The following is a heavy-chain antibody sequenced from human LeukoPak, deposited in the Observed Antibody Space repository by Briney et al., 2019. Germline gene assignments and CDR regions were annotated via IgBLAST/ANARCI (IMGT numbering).Heavy chain of an antibody. CDR1: GGSISSYY. CDR3: ARHRRSGSYPYYFDY. Sequence: TSETLSLTCTVSGGSISSYYWSWIRQPPGKGLEWIGYIYYSGSTNYNPSLKSRVTISVDTSKNQFSLKLSSVTAADTAVYYCARHRRSGSYPYYFDYWGQGTLVTVSS. J-gene: IGHJ4*02. CDR2: IYYSGST. D-gene: IGHD1-26*01. V-gene: IGHV4-59*08.